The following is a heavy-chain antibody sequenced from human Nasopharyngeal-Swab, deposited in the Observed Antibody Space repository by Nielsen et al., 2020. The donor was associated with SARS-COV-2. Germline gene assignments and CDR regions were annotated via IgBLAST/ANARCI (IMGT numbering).Heavy chain of an antibody. Sequence: SETLSLTCPVSGGSISSSSYYWGWIRQPPGKGLEWIGSIYYSGSTYYNPSLKSRVTISADTSKNQFSLKLSSVTAADTAVYYCVGSSWYGDYYYYYGMDVWGQGTTVTVSS. D-gene: IGHD6-13*01. CDR2: IYYSGST. J-gene: IGHJ6*02. V-gene: IGHV4-39*07. CDR3: VGSSWYGDYYYYYGMDV. CDR1: GGSISSSSYY.